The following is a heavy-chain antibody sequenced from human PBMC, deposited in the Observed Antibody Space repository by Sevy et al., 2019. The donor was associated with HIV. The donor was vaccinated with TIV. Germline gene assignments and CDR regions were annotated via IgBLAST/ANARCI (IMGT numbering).Heavy chain of an antibody. D-gene: IGHD1-26*01. CDR3: AKMQGGSYNYYGMDV. CDR2: ISFDGSDK. V-gene: IGHV3-30*18. Sequence: GGSLRLSCAASGFIFSTYGIHWVRQAPGKGLEWVAVISFDGSDKYYADSVRGRFTISRDNSKNTLYLQMNSLRVEDTAIYYCAKMQGGSYNYYGMDVWGQGTTLTVSS. J-gene: IGHJ6*02. CDR1: GFIFSTYG.